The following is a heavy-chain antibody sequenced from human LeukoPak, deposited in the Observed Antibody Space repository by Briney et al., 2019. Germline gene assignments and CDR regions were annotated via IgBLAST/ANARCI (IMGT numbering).Heavy chain of an antibody. V-gene: IGHV6-1*01. Sequence: PSQTLSLTCAISGDSVSSNSAAWNWIRQSPSRGLEWLGRTYYRSKWYNDYAVSVKSRITINPDTSKNQFSLQLNSVTPEDMAVYYCARDRCSSTSCETLDYYYMDVWGKGTTATISS. CDR1: GDSVSSNSAA. CDR3: ARDRCSSTSCETLDYYYMDV. J-gene: IGHJ6*03. D-gene: IGHD2-2*01. CDR2: TYYRSKWYN.